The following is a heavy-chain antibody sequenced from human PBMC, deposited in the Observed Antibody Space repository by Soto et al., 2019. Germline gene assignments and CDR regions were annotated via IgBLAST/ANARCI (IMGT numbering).Heavy chain of an antibody. CDR1: GYTFTNYG. D-gene: IGHD3-10*01. CDR2: ISAYNGNI. Sequence: QIQLVQSGAVVKKPGASVKVSCKASGYTFTNYGISWVRQAPGQGLEWMGWISAYNGNINYAQKFQGRVTMTTDTSTSTTYMDLRSLRSDDTAVYYCARAGGSGSYADFDYWGQGTLVTVSS. J-gene: IGHJ4*02. CDR3: ARAGGSGSYADFDY. V-gene: IGHV1-18*01.